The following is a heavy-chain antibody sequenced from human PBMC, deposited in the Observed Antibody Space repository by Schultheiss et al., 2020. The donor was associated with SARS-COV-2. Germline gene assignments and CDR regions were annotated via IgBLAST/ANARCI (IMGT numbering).Heavy chain of an antibody. Sequence: SETLSLTCTVSGGSISDYDWSWIRQPAGKALEWIGRIYTSGSTYYNPSLKSRLTMSVDTSKNQFSLKLSSVTAADTAVYYCARGPLCSYSSSYYYYGMDVWGQGTTVTVSS. V-gene: IGHV4-4*07. CDR2: IYTSGST. D-gene: IGHD6-6*01. CDR3: ARGPLCSYSSSYYYYGMDV. J-gene: IGHJ6*02. CDR1: GGSISDYD.